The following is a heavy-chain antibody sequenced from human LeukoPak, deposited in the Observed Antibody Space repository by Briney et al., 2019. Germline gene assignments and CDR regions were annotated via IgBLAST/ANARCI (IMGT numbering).Heavy chain of an antibody. CDR2: ISYDGSNK. D-gene: IGHD6-19*01. CDR1: GFTFSSYP. Sequence: PGGSLRLSCSASGFTFSSYPIHWVRQAPGKGLEWVAVISYDGSNKFYADSVKGRFTISRDNSKNTLYLQMNSLRAEDTAVYYCAKDPAYSSGYYFDYWGQGTLVTVSS. V-gene: IGHV3-30*04. CDR3: AKDPAYSSGYYFDY. J-gene: IGHJ4*02.